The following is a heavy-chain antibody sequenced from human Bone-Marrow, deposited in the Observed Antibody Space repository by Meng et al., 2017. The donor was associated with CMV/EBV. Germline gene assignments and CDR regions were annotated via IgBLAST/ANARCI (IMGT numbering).Heavy chain of an antibody. D-gene: IGHD3-10*01. Sequence: YYWSWIRQTPGKGLEWIGEINHSGSTNYNPSLKSRVTISVDTSKNQFSLKLSSVTAADTAVYYCARGRTKNAYYYGSGSYYRVPFDYWGQGTLVTVSS. CDR3: ARGRTKNAYYYGSGSYYRVPFDY. V-gene: IGHV4-34*01. CDR1: YY. J-gene: IGHJ4*02. CDR2: INHSGST.